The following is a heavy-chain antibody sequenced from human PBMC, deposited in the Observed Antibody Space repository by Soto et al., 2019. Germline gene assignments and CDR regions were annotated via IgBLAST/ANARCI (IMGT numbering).Heavy chain of an antibody. D-gene: IGHD3-16*01. CDR1: GGTFSSMA. V-gene: IGHV1-69*01. CDR3: AMKDDYVRGGFDP. J-gene: IGHJ5*02. Sequence: QVQLLQSGPEVKKPGSSVRLSCKASGGTFSSMALIWVRQAPGQGLEWMGGITPIFGTTNYAQSFQDRLTLTADEATTITYMELTNLTPDDSAVYYCAMKDDYVRGGFDPWGQGTLVTVS. CDR2: ITPIFGTT.